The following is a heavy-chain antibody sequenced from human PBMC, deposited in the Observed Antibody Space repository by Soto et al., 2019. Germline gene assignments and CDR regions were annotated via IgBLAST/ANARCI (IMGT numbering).Heavy chain of an antibody. D-gene: IGHD2-15*01. CDR2: IYPGDSDT. Sequence: GEAPKISCKGSGYSFTSYWLGWVRQMPGKGLEWIGIIYPGDSDTRYSPSFQGQVTISADKSISTAYLQWSSLKASDTAMYYCASHSSKPSYWDYWGQGTLVTVSS. J-gene: IGHJ4*02. CDR1: GYSFTSYW. CDR3: ASHSSKPSYWDY. V-gene: IGHV5-51*01.